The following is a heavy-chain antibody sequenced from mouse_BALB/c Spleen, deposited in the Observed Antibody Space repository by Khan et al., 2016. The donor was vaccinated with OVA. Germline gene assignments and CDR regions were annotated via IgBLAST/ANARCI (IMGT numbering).Heavy chain of an antibody. J-gene: IGHJ3*01. Sequence: EVQLQESGPGLVKPSQSLSLTCTVTGYSITSEYAWNWIRQFPGNKLEWMGYINYSGNTRFNPSLKSRTSITRDTSKTQFFLQLNFVTTEDTATYYWARKYYCNNDPFPYWGQGTLVTVSA. CDR3: ARKYYCNNDPFPY. V-gene: IGHV3-2*02. CDR1: GYSITSEYA. CDR2: INYSGNT. D-gene: IGHD2-4*01.